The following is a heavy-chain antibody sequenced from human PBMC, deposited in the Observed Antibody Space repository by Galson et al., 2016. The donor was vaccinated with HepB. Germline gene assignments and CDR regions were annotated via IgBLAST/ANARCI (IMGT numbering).Heavy chain of an antibody. V-gene: IGHV3-33*06. J-gene: IGHJ4*02. D-gene: IGHD3-3*01. CDR3: VKGEYGQRFLEWLAPFDY. CDR2: IWYDGSNK. Sequence: SLRLSCAAPGFTFSSYGMHWVRQAPGKGLEWVAIIWYDGSNKYYADSVKGRFTISRDNSKSTLYLQMNSLRVEDTAVYYCVKGEYGQRFLEWLAPFDYWGQGTLVTVSS. CDR1: GFTFSSYG.